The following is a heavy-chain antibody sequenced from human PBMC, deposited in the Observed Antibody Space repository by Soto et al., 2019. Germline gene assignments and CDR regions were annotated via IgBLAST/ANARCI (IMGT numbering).Heavy chain of an antibody. CDR3: TRLIGNSWLDS. CDR1: GDSVSSNSAT. Sequence: PSQTLSLTCAISGDSVSSNSATWDWIRQSPSRGLEWLGRTYYRSKWSNDYAVSVKGRITINPDTSNNQVSLHLNSVTPDDTAVYYCTRLIGNSWLDSWGQGTLGNGFS. D-gene: IGHD3-16*01. CDR2: TYYRSKWSN. V-gene: IGHV6-1*01. J-gene: IGHJ5*01.